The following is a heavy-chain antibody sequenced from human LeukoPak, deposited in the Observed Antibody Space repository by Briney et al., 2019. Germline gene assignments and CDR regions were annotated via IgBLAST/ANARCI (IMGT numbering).Heavy chain of an antibody. CDR2: IYYSGST. CDR1: GGSISSYY. V-gene: IGHV4-59*01. CDR3: ARVLAPITIFGVVIISGAFDI. Sequence: SETLSLTCTVSGGSISSYYWSCIRQPPGKGLEWIGYIYYSGSTNYNPSLKSRVTISVDMSKNQFSLKLSSVTAADTAVYYCARVLAPITIFGVVIISGAFDIWGQGTMVTVSS. D-gene: IGHD3-3*01. J-gene: IGHJ3*02.